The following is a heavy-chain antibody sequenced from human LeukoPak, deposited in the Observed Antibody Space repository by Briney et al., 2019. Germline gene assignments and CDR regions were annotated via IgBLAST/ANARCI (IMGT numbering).Heavy chain of an antibody. V-gene: IGHV3-74*01. CDR1: GFTFSNYW. J-gene: IGHJ4*02. CDR3: AKDLHYGSADY. D-gene: IGHD3-10*01. CDR2: INPDGSNT. Sequence: GGSLRLSCAASGFTFSNYWMHWVRQDPGKGLVWVSYINPDGSNTNYADSVKGRFTISRDNAKNALYLQMNSLRAEDTAVYYCAKDLHYGSADYWGQGTLVTASS.